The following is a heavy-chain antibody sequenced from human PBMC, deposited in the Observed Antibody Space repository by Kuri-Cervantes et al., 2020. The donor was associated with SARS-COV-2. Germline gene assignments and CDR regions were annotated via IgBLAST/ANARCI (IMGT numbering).Heavy chain of an antibody. CDR1: GFTFSSYA. CDR2: ISGSGGST. V-gene: IGHV3-23*01. CDR3: ARDWAKYGGDSIDY. D-gene: IGHD2-8*01. Sequence: LSLTCAASGFTFSSYAMSWVRQAPGKGLEWVSAISGSGGSTYYADSVKGRFTISRDNAKNSLYLQMKSLRAEDTAVYYCARDWAKYGGDSIDYWGQGTLVTVSS. J-gene: IGHJ4*02.